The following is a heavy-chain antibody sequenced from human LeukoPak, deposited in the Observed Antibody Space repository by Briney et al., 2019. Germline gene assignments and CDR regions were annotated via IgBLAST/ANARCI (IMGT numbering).Heavy chain of an antibody. CDR1: GYSFTSYW. D-gene: IGHD3-22*01. CDR2: IYPGDSDT. CDR3: ARRGSYYDSSGYFLDI. J-gene: IGHJ3*02. V-gene: IGHV5-51*01. Sequence: GESLKISCKGSGYSFTSYWIGWVRQMPGKGLEWMGIIYPGDSDTRYSPSFQGQVTISAGKSISTAYLQWSSLKASDTAMYYCARRGSYYDSSGYFLDIWGQGTMVTVSS.